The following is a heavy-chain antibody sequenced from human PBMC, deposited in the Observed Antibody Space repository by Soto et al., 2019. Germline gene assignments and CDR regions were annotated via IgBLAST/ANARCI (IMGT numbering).Heavy chain of an antibody. CDR2: ISSSSSYI. Sequence: EVQLVESGGGLVKPGGSLRLSCEASGLTFSSYSMNWVRQAPGKGLEWVSSISSSSSYIYYADSVKGRFTISRDNAKNSLYRQMHSLRAEDTAVYYCARDRLGYCSSTRCYGYYYYYGMDVRCQGTTVTVSS. CDR1: GLTFSSYS. D-gene: IGHD2-2*01. J-gene: IGHJ6*02. V-gene: IGHV3-21*01. CDR3: ARDRLGYCSSTRCYGYYYYYGMDV.